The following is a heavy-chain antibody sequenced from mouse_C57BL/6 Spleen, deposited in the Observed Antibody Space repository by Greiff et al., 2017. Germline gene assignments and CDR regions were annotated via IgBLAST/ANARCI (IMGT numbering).Heavy chain of an antibody. D-gene: IGHD2-4*01. V-gene: IGHV5-17*01. CDR1: GFTFSDYG. J-gene: IGHJ3*01. CDR2: ISSGSSTI. CDR3: TRYYDVGSWFAD. Sequence: DVKLVESGGGLVKPGGSLKLSCAASGFTFSDYGMNWVRQAPEKGLEWVAYISSGSSTIYYADTVKGRFTISRDNATNTLFLQMTSLRSEATAMYSCTRYYDVGSWFADWGQGTLVSVSA.